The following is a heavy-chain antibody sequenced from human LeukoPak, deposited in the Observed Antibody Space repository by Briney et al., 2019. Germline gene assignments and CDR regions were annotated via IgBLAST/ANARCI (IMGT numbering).Heavy chain of an antibody. Sequence: PSETLSLTCTVSGDSINSLDLWSWVRQPPGKGLEWIGEMYLSGTTHSNPSVKSRITISIDKSKNQFFLNLSSVTAADTAVYYCAGLVGRYSSGLYYYYFDYWGQGTLVTVSS. V-gene: IGHV4-4*02. CDR1: GDSINSLDL. CDR3: AGLVGRYSSGLYYYYFDY. J-gene: IGHJ4*02. D-gene: IGHD3-22*01. CDR2: MYLSGTT.